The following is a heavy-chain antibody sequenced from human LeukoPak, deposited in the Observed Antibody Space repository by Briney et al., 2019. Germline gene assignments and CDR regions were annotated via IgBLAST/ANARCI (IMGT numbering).Heavy chain of an antibody. CDR2: ISSSGSTI. J-gene: IGHJ6*03. Sequence: GGSLRLSCAASGFTFSDYYMSWIRQAPGKGLEWVSYISSSGSTIYYADSVKGRFPISRDNAKNSLYLQMNSLRADDTAVYYCATATLGYYYYMEVWGKGTTVTVSS. CDR1: GFTFSDYY. V-gene: IGHV3-11*04. D-gene: IGHD1-26*01. CDR3: ATATLGYYYYMEV.